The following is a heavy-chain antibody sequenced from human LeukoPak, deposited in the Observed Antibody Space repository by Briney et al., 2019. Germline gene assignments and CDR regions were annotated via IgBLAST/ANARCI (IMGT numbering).Heavy chain of an antibody. J-gene: IGHJ4*02. CDR1: GFTFSSYA. V-gene: IGHV3-23*01. CDR3: AKDLATVTTKGDY. D-gene: IGHD4-17*01. Sequence: GGSLRLSCAASGFTFSSYAMNWVRQAPGKGLEWISAISGSDGSTYYADSVKGRFTVSRDYSKNTLYLQMNSLRAEDTAVYYCAKDLATVTTKGDYWGQGTLVTVSS. CDR2: ISGSDGST.